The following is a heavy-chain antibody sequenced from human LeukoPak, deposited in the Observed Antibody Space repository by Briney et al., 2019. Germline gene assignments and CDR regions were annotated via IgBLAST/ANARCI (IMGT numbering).Heavy chain of an antibody. CDR1: GFDFNTYS. Sequence: GGSLRLSCAGSGFDFNTYSMNWIRQAPGKGLEWVSSISSGSSYIYCSDSVKGRSTISRDNAKNSLYLQMNSLRDEDTAVYYCARVSQVDDYYDSSVQDAFDIWGQGTMVTVSS. CDR3: ARVSQVDDYYDSSVQDAFDI. CDR2: ISSGSSYI. D-gene: IGHD3-22*01. J-gene: IGHJ3*02. V-gene: IGHV3-21*01.